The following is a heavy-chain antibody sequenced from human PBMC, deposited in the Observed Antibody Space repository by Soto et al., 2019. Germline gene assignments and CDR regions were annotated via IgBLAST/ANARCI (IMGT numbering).Heavy chain of an antibody. Sequence: QVQLVQSGAEVKKPGASVKVSCKASGYTFTSYGISWVRQAPGQGLEGMGWISAYNGNTNYAQKLQGRVTMTTDTSTSTAYMELRSLRSDDTAVYYCARDEWVGGPRGLGMDVWGQGTTVTVSS. V-gene: IGHV1-18*01. J-gene: IGHJ6*02. D-gene: IGHD3-10*01. CDR1: GYTFTSYG. CDR2: ISAYNGNT. CDR3: ARDEWVGGPRGLGMDV.